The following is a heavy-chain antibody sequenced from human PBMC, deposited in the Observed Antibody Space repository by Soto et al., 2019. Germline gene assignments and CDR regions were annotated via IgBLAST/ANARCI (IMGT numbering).Heavy chain of an antibody. CDR3: ARVMRGWYSSSRNWYFDL. CDR1: GGSISSGGYY. V-gene: IGHV4-31*03. D-gene: IGHD6-13*01. Sequence: PSQTLSLTCTVSGGSISSGGYYWSWIRQHPGKGLEWIGYIYYSGSTYYNPSLKSRVTISVDTSKNQFSLKLSSVTAADTAVYYCARVMRGWYSSSRNWYFDLWGRGTLVTVSS. J-gene: IGHJ2*01. CDR2: IYYSGST.